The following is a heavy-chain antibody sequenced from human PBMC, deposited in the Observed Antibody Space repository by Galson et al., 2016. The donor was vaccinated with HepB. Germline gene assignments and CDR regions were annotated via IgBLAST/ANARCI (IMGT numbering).Heavy chain of an antibody. V-gene: IGHV1-2*06. J-gene: IGHJ4*02. CDR1: GYTFTECF. CDR3: AGGNYPVH. CDR2: INPNTGDT. D-gene: IGHD1-7*01. Sequence: SVKVSCKASGYTFTECFIHWVRQTPGQGLEWMGRINPNTGDTVYAQKFQGRVTMTRDTSIATAYMVVSRLGSDDTAVYYCAGGNYPVHWGQGTLVTVSS.